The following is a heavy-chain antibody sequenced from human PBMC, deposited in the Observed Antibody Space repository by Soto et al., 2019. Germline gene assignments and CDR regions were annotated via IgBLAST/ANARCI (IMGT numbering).Heavy chain of an antibody. CDR3: AHKGGGDRILDF. CDR2: IYWDDSK. J-gene: IGHJ4*02. Sequence: QITLKESGPTLVKPTQTLTLTCNFSGFSLSTNGVGVGWIRQPPGKALEWLALIYWDDSKEYSPSLRSRLTITKDTHKNLVVLTMTNMDPVDTATYYWAHKGGGDRILDFWGQGTLVTVSS. CDR1: GFSLSTNGVG. V-gene: IGHV2-5*02. D-gene: IGHD3-16*01.